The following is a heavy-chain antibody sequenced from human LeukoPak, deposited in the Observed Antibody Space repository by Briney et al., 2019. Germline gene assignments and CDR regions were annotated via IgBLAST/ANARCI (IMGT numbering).Heavy chain of an antibody. V-gene: IGHV3-21*01. CDR3: ARETGTYYDFWSGYRYCGGDCSHFDY. CDR1: GFTFSTYS. J-gene: IGHJ4*02. CDR2: ISSSSSYI. Sequence: GGSLRLSCAASGFTFSTYSMSWVRQAPGKGLEWVSSISSSSSYIYYADSVKGRFTISRDNAKNSLYLQMNSLRAEDTAVYYCARETGTYYDFWSGYRYCGGDCSHFDYWGQGTLVTVSS. D-gene: IGHD3-3*01.